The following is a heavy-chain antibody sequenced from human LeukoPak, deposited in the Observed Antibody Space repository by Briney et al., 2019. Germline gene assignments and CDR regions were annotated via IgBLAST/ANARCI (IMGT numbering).Heavy chain of an antibody. CDR1: GGSISSSSYY. CDR3: ARDRWDDSSGFYY. CDR2: IYYSGST. D-gene: IGHD3-22*01. Sequence: SETLSLTCTVSGGSISSSSYYWGWIRQPPGKGLEWIGSIYYSGSTYYNASLKSRVTISVDTSKNQFSLKLSSVTAADTAVYYCARDRWDDSSGFYYWGQGTLVTVSS. J-gene: IGHJ4*02. V-gene: IGHV4-39*07.